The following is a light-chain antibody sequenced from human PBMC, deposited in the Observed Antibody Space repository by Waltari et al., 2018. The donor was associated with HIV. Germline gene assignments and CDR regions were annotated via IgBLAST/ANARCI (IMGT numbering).Light chain of an antibody. CDR1: SGSVSTTYY. J-gene: IGLJ3*02. CDR3: VLYMGGGIRV. Sequence: QTVVTHAPSFSVSPGGSVTLTCGLNSGSVSTTYYPSWYQQTPGQPPRTLIYSTNTRSSGVPDRFSGSILGSKAALTITGAQADDESDYYCVLYMGGGIRVFGGGTKLTVL. CDR2: STN. V-gene: IGLV8-61*01.